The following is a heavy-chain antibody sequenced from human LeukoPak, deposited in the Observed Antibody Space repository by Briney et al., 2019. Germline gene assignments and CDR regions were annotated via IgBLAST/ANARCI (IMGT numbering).Heavy chain of an antibody. Sequence: PSETLSLTCAVYGGSFSGYYWSWIRQPPGKGLEWIGYIYYSGSTNYNPSLKSRVTISVDTSKNQFSLKLSSVTAADTAVYYCARGLSPTWVFGVVMGWFDPWGQGTLVTVSS. D-gene: IGHD3-3*01. V-gene: IGHV4-59*08. CDR1: GGSFSGYY. J-gene: IGHJ5*02. CDR3: ARGLSPTWVFGVVMGWFDP. CDR2: IYYSGST.